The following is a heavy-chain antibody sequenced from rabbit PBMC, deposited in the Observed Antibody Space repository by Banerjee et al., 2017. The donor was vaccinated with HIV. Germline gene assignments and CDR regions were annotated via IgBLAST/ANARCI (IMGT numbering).Heavy chain of an antibody. Sequence: QEQLVESGGGLVQPGGSLKLSCKASGFDLSRYGVSWVRQAPGKGLEWIGYIDPVFGSTSYASWVNGRFTISSHNAQNTLYLQLNSLTAADTATYFCARSYAGDGLALTLWGPGTLVTVS. V-gene: IGHV1S47*01. D-gene: IGHD4-2*01. J-gene: IGHJ4*01. CDR3: ARSYAGDGLALTL. CDR1: GFDLSRYG. CDR2: IDPVFGST.